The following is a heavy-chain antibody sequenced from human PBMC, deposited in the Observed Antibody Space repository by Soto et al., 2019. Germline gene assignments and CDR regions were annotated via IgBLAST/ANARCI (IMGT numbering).Heavy chain of an antibody. CDR2: IRSKANNFAT. Sequence: EVQLVESGGGLVKPGGSLKLSCVASGFSFSAAAMHWVRQASGKGLEWVGRIRSKANNFATAYAASVNGRFTISRDDSKNTAYLQMNSLKTEDTAVYFCAGLGYSNSWYEDYFDYWGQGTLVTVSS. V-gene: IGHV3-73*02. CDR1: GFSFSAAA. CDR3: AGLGYSNSWYEDYFDY. D-gene: IGHD6-13*01. J-gene: IGHJ4*02.